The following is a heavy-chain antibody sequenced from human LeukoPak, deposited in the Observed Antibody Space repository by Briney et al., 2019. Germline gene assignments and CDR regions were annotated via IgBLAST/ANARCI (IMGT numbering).Heavy chain of an antibody. D-gene: IGHD3-10*01. CDR2: ISAYNGNT. CDR1: GYTFTSYG. CDR3: ARARYYGSPYPDY. V-gene: IGHV1-18*01. Sequence: ASVKVSCKASGYTFTSYGISWVRQAPGQGLEWMGWISAYNGNTNYAQKFQGRVTMTRDTSISTAYMELSRLRSDDTAVYYCARARYYGSPYPDYWGQGTLVTVSS. J-gene: IGHJ4*02.